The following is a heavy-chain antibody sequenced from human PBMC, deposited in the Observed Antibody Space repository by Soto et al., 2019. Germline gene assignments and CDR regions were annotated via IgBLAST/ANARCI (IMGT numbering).Heavy chain of an antibody. J-gene: IGHJ6*02. CDR1: GFTFSSYG. Sequence: GGSLRLSCAASGFTFSSYGMHWVRQAPGKGLEWVAVISYDGSNKYYADSVKGRFTISRDNSKDTLYLQMNSLRAEDTAVYYCAKDVVVGATTGLGDYYYYYGMDVWGQGTTVTVSS. V-gene: IGHV3-30*18. CDR3: AKDVVVGATTGLGDYYYYYGMDV. CDR2: ISYDGSNK. D-gene: IGHD1-26*01.